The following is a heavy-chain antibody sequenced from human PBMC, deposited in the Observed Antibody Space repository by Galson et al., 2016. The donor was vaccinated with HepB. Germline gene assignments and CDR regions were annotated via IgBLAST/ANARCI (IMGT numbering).Heavy chain of an antibody. V-gene: IGHV1-69*11. CDR2: IIPILATT. CDR3: TRSRDDGGSPEYLLY. J-gene: IGHJ1*01. CDR1: GGTFSTYS. D-gene: IGHD4-23*01. Sequence: SVKVSCKASGGTFSTYSFSWVRQAPGQRPEWMGRIIPILATTNYSQKFRHRVTITADESTRTAYMDLHNLASEDTAVYYCTRSRDDGGSPEYLLYWGQGTVVIVS.